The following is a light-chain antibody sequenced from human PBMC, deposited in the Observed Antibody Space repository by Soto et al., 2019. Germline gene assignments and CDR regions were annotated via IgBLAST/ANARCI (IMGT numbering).Light chain of an antibody. J-gene: IGKJ1*01. CDR3: QQYNTYSQPWT. CDR2: KAA. Sequence: DIQMTQSPSSLSASIGDRVSITCRASQSVSNYLAWYQHKPGKAPKLLIYKAATLESGVPSRFSGSGSETELTLTISSLQPDDVATDYCQQYNTYSQPWTFGQGTKVEI. CDR1: QSVSNY. V-gene: IGKV1-5*03.